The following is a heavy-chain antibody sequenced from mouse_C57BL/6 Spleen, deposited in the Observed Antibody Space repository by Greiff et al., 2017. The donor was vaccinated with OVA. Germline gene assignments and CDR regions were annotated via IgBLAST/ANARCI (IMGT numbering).Heavy chain of an antibody. V-gene: IGHV1-15*01. CDR2: IDPETGGT. CDR3: TRDAMDY. CDR1: GYTFTDYE. J-gene: IGHJ4*01. Sequence: VQLQQSGAELVRPGASVTLSCKASGYTFTDYEMHWVQQTPVHGLEWIGAIDPETGGTAYNQKFKGKAILTADKSSSTAYMELRSLTSEDSAVYYCTRDAMDYWGQGTSVTVSS.